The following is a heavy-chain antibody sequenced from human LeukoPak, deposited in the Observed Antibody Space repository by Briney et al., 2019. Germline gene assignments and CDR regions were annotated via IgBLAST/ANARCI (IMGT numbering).Heavy chain of an antibody. CDR2: ISYDGTNN. V-gene: IGHV3-30-3*02. CDR3: AKSHCSSTSCYRGGYFDY. Sequence: GGSLRLSCAASGFTFSTYALHWVRQAPGKGLEWVAVISYDGTNNYLADSVKGRFTISRDQSRNTLYLQMNSLRAEDTAVYYCAKSHCSSTSCYRGGYFDYWGQGTLVTVSS. D-gene: IGHD2-2*02. J-gene: IGHJ4*02. CDR1: GFTFSTYA.